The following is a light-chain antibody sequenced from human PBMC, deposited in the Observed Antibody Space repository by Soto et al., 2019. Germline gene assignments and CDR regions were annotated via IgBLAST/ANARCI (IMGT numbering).Light chain of an antibody. CDR3: ATWDSSLSAGV. CDR1: SSSIGNNY. J-gene: IGLJ1*01. Sequence: QSLLTHPSSLSASPGQKVTISCSGSSSSIGNNYVSWYQQFPGTAPKLLIYDNNNRPSGIPDRFSGSKSGTSATLGITGLQTGDEADYYCATWDSSLSAGVFGTGTKV. V-gene: IGLV1-51*01. CDR2: DNN.